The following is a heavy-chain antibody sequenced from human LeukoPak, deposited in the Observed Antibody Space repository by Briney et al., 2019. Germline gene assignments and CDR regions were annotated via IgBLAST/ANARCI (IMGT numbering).Heavy chain of an antibody. CDR1: GDTFSTYA. Sequence: SVKVSCKPPGDTFSTYAINWVRQAPGQGLEWMGRIIPSFGTPHDAQRFQGRVTITADESTATAYMELSSLRSEDTAVYYCARAESLALFDYWGQGTLVTISS. CDR3: ARAESLALFDY. V-gene: IGHV1-69*13. CDR2: IIPSFGTP. J-gene: IGHJ4*02.